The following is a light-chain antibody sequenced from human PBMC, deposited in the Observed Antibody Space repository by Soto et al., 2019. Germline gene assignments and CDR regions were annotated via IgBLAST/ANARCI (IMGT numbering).Light chain of an antibody. V-gene: IGKV3-20*01. CDR3: QQYGNSPPNT. J-gene: IGKJ2*01. Sequence: EIVLTQSPGTLSLSPGERATLSCRASQSVTSSYLAWYQLKPGQAPRILIYGASNRATGIPDRFSGSGSGTDFTLTISRLEPEDFAVYFCQQYGNSPPNTFGQGTKGEI. CDR2: GAS. CDR1: QSVTSSY.